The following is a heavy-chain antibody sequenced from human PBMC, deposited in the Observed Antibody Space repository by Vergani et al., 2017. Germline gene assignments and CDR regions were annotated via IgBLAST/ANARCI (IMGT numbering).Heavy chain of an antibody. CDR2: ISSSSSYI. V-gene: IGHV3-21*01. J-gene: IGHJ3*02. Sequence: EVQLVESGGGLVKPGGSLRLSCAASGFTFSSYSMNWVRQAPGKGLEWVSSISSSSSYIYYADSVKGRSTISRDNAKNSLYLQMNSLRAEDTAGYYCAREFNGYQLLRDDAFDSWGQGTMVTVSS. CDR1: GFTFSSYS. D-gene: IGHD2-2*01. CDR3: AREFNGYQLLRDDAFDS.